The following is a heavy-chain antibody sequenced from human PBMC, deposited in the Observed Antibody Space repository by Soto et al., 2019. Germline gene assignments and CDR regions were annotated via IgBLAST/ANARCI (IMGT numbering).Heavy chain of an antibody. V-gene: IGHV1-2*04. CDR1: GYTFTGYS. J-gene: IGHJ3*02. CDR3: AREMTAAGMPDAFDI. D-gene: IGHD6-13*01. CDR2: INPNSGGT. Sequence: QVQLVQSGAEVKKPGASVKVSCKASGYTFTGYSMHWVRQAPGQGLEWMGWINPNSGGTNYAQKFQGWVTRTRDTSISTAYMELSRLRSDDTAVYYCAREMTAAGMPDAFDIWGQGTMVTVSS.